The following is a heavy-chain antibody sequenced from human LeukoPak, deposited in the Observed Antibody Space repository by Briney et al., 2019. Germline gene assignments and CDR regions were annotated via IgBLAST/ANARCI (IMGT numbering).Heavy chain of an antibody. CDR3: EGYCSGGSCYQGAFDI. V-gene: IGHV3-11*04. CDR1: GFTFSDYY. D-gene: IGHD2-15*01. Sequence: GGSLRLSCAASGFTFSDYYMSWIRQAPGKGLEWVSYISSSSSTIYYADSVKGRFTISRDNAKNSLYLQMNSLRDEDTAVYYCEGYCSGGSCYQGAFDIWGQGTMVTVSS. J-gene: IGHJ3*02. CDR2: ISSSSSTI.